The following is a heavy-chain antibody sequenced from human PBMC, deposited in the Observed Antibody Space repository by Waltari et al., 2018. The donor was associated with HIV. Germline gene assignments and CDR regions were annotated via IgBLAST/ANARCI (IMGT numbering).Heavy chain of an antibody. D-gene: IGHD6-19*01. CDR1: GFTFSSYD. Sequence: EVQLVESGGGLVQPGGSLRLSCAASGFTFSSYDMNWVRQAPGKGLEWVSYISSSGSTIYYADSVKGRFTISRDNAKNSLYLQMNSLRAEDTAVYYCAREYSSGWNVDYWGQGTLVTVSS. J-gene: IGHJ4*02. CDR2: ISSSGSTI. CDR3: AREYSSGWNVDY. V-gene: IGHV3-48*03.